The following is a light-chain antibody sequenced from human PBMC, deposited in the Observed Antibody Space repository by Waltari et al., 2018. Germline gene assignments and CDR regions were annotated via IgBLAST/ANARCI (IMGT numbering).Light chain of an antibody. CDR1: SGHSSNV. Sequence: QLVLTQSPSASASLGASVKLTCTLSSGHSSNVIAWHQQQPEKGPWYLMKVNSDGSHSKGDEIPDRFSCSSSGAERYLTISSLQSEDEADYYFQTGGHGTWVFGGGTKLTVL. J-gene: IGLJ3*02. V-gene: IGLV4-69*01. CDR2: VNSDGSH. CDR3: QTGGHGTWV.